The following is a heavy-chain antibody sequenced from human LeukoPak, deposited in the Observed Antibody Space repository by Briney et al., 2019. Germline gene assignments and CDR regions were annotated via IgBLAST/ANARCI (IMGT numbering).Heavy chain of an antibody. CDR1: GYTFTSYG. CDR3: ARAELVYCSGGSCYSRAHDY. V-gene: IGHV1-18*01. D-gene: IGHD2-15*01. CDR2: ISAYNGNT. J-gene: IGHJ4*02. Sequence: ASVKVSCKASGYTFTSYGISWVRQAPGQGLEWMGWISAYNGNTNYAQNLQGRVTMTTDTSTSTAYMELRSLRSDDTAVYYCARAELVYCSGGSCYSRAHDYWGQGTLVTVSS.